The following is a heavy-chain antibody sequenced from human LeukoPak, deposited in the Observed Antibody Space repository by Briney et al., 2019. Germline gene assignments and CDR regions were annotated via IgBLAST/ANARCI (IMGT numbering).Heavy chain of an antibody. Sequence: GGSLRLSCAASGFTFSSYAMSWVRQAPGKGLEWVSAISGSGCSTYYADSVKGRFTISRDNAKNSLYLQMNSLRAEDTAVYYCARVYTTSSSWYGDFDYWGQGTLVTVSS. V-gene: IGHV3-23*01. J-gene: IGHJ4*02. CDR2: ISGSGCST. CDR1: GFTFSSYA. D-gene: IGHD6-13*01. CDR3: ARVYTTSSSWYGDFDY.